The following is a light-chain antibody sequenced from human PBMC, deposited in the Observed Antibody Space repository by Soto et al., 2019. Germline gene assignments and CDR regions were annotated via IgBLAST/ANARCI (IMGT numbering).Light chain of an antibody. CDR3: RPYASSYPDAV. CDR2: DVS. Sequence: QSVLTQPRSVSGSPGQSVTISCTGTSSDVGGYNYVSWYQQHPGKAPKLMIYDVSKRPSGVPDRFSGSKSGNTASLTISGLQAEVFVVYYCRPYASSYPDAVFGGATLLTVL. V-gene: IGLV2-11*01. J-gene: IGLJ2*01. CDR1: SSDVGGYNY.